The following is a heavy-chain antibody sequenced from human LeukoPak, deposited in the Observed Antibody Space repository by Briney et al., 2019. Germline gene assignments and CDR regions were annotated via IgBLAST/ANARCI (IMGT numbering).Heavy chain of an antibody. CDR2: IKQDGSEK. J-gene: IGHJ4*02. V-gene: IGHV3-7*03. D-gene: IGHD4-17*01. CDR1: GFTFSSYW. Sequence: PGGSLRLSCAASGFTFSSYWMSWVRQAPGKGLEWVANIKQDGSEKYYVDSVKGRFTISRDNAKNSLYLQMNSLRAEDTAVYCCARFNSPNYGDYGKFDYWGQGTLVTVSS. CDR3: ARFNSPNYGDYGKFDY.